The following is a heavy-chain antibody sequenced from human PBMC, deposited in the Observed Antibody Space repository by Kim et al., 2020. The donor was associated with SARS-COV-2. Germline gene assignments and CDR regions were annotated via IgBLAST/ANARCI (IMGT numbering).Heavy chain of an antibody. CDR1: GGFISSGEYY. V-gene: IGHV4-30-4*01. CDR2: IDYSGST. Sequence: SETLSLTCTVSGGFISSGEYYWNWIRQPPGKGLEWIGYIDYSGSTYYNPSLNTRVTMSVDTSKNQFSLKLSSVTAADTAVYYCARDPYYYASGSSGHWG. CDR3: ARDPYYYASGSSGH. D-gene: IGHD3-10*01. J-gene: IGHJ1*01.